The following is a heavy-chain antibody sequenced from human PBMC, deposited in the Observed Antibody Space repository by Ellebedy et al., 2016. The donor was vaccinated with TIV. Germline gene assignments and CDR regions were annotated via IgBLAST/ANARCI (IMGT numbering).Heavy chain of an antibody. CDR2: INPKSGGT. CDR3: ARGFVWFSYAFDI. V-gene: IGHV1-2*02. D-gene: IGHD2-21*01. Sequence: ASVKVSXXASGYTFTGTDYYMHWVRQAPGQGLGWMGWINPKSGGTNYARKFQGRVTMTRDTSISTAYMELSRLRSDDTAVFYCARGFVWFSYAFDIWGQGTMVTVSP. J-gene: IGHJ3*02. CDR1: GYTFTGTDYY.